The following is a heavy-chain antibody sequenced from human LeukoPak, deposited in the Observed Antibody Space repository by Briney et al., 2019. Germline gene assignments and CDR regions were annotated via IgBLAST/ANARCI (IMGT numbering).Heavy chain of an antibody. CDR1: GGSISIGSYY. Sequence: SETLSLTCTVSGGSISIGSYYWRWSRQPAGKGLEWIGRIYTSGSTNYTPSLKSRVTISVYTSKHQFSLKLSSVTAADTAVYYCARDVAVAGRANWFDPWGQGTLVTVSS. CDR3: ARDVAVAGRANWFDP. J-gene: IGHJ5*02. D-gene: IGHD6-19*01. CDR2: IYTSGST. V-gene: IGHV4-61*02.